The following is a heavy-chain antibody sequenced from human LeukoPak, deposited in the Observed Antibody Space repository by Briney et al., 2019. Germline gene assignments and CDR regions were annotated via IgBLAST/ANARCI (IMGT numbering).Heavy chain of an antibody. J-gene: IGHJ5*02. CDR2: INPSGGST. V-gene: IGHV1-46*01. CDR1: GYTFTSYY. CDR3: ARDAQDIVVVVAAQYNWSDP. D-gene: IGHD2-15*01. Sequence: ASVKVSCKASGYTFTSYYMHWVRQAPGQGLEWMGIINPSGGSTSYAQKFQGRVTMTRDVSTSTVYMELSSLRSEDTAVYYCARDAQDIVVVVAAQYNWSDPWGQGTLVTVSS.